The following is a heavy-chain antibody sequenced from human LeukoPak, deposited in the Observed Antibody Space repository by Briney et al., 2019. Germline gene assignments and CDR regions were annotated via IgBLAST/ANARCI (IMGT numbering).Heavy chain of an antibody. J-gene: IGHJ5*02. D-gene: IGHD5-12*01. CDR1: GGSFSGYY. V-gene: IGHV4-34*01. Sequence: SETLSLTCAVYGGSFSGYYWSWIRQPPGKGLEWIGGINHNGSTNSNPSLKSRVTISVDTSKNQFSLKLTSVTAADTAVYYCARQSIVATIFRFVGRGGRHNWFDPWGQGTQVTVSS. CDR3: ARQSIVATIFRFVGRGGRHNWFDP. CDR2: INHNGST.